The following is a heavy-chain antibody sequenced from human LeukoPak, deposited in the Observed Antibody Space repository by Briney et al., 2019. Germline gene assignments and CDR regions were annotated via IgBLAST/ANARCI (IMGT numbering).Heavy chain of an antibody. CDR3: ARTRRGLEAEGTAF. D-gene: IGHD4-17*01. CDR2: MYSSDYS. Sequence: PSETLSLTCAVSGHSISSGYFWGWIRQSPGRVLEWIGSMYSSDYSQYNPSLKSRVTISADTSKNQFSLKLTSVTAADTAVYYCARTRRGLEAEGTAFWGQGTLVTVSS. CDR1: GHSISSGYF. J-gene: IGHJ4*02. V-gene: IGHV4-38-2*01.